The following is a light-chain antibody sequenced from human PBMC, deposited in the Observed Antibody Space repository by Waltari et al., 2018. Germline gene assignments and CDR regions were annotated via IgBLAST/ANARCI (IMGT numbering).Light chain of an antibody. V-gene: IGKV1-5*03. CDR2: KTS. Sequence: DIQPAQSPFTLSASAADRVTLICRVSLSITNWLARYQQKPRKAPNRIIYKTSNLQRGVPSRFSGSGSGTEFTLTISNLQPDDFATYCCQQYKSFFGTFGQGTKVEI. CDR3: QQYKSFFGT. J-gene: IGKJ1*01. CDR1: LSITNW.